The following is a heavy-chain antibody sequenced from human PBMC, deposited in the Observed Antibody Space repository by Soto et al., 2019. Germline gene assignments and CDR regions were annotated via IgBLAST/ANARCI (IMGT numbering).Heavy chain of an antibody. Sequence: PGGSLRLSCAASGFTFSSYGMHWVRQAPGKGLERVAVISYDGSNKYYADSVKGRFTISRDNSKNTLYLQMNSLRAEDTAVYYCAKAFHRYFDLNWFDPWGQGTLVTVSS. CDR3: AKAFHRYFDLNWFDP. D-gene: IGHD3-9*01. CDR2: ISYDGSNK. J-gene: IGHJ5*02. V-gene: IGHV3-30*18. CDR1: GFTFSSYG.